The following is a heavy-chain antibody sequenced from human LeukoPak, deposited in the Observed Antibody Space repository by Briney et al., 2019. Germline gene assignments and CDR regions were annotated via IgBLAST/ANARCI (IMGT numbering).Heavy chain of an antibody. CDR3: ARGIGAYYDPYYGMDV. V-gene: IGHV3-9*01. CDR2: ISWNSGSI. J-gene: IGHJ6*02. CDR1: GFTFDDYA. Sequence: GGSLRLSCAASGFTFDDYAMHWVRQAPGKGLEWVSGISWNSGSIGYADSVKGRFTISRDNSKNTLYLQMNSLRAEDTAVYYCARGIGAYYDPYYGMDVWGQGTTVTVSS. D-gene: IGHD3-3*01.